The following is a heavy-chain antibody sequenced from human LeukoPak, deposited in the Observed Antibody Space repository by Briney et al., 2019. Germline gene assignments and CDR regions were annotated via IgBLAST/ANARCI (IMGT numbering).Heavy chain of an antibody. Sequence: GGSLRLSCSASGFPFSSYAMHWVRQAPGKGLEDVSAISDSGGSTYYADSVRGRLTISRDNSKITLYLQMSSLRAEDTAVYFCVRGYSFGPYGMDVWGQGTTVTVSS. CDR2: ISDSGGST. CDR1: GFPFSSYA. CDR3: VRGYSFGPYGMDV. J-gene: IGHJ6*02. D-gene: IGHD2-15*01. V-gene: IGHV3-64D*09.